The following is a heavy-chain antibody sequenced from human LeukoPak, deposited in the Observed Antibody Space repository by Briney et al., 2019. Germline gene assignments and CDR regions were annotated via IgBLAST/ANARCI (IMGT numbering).Heavy chain of an antibody. D-gene: IGHD3-3*01. Sequence: PSETLSLTCTVSGGSISSGDYYWSWIRQPPGKGLEWIGYIYYRGTTYYNPSLKSRVTISVDTSKNQFSLKLSSVTAADTAVYYCAREYRYDFWSGYPGRFDPWGPGTLVTVSS. V-gene: IGHV4-30-4*08. CDR2: IYYRGTT. J-gene: IGHJ5*02. CDR3: AREYRYDFWSGYPGRFDP. CDR1: GGSISSGDYY.